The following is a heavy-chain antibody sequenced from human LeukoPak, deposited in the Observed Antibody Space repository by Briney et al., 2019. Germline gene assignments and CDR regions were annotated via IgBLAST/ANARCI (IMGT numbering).Heavy chain of an antibody. Sequence: GASVKVSCKASGYTFTSYYMHWVRQAPGQGLEWMGGIIPIFGTANYAQKFQGRVTITADKSTSTAYMELSSLRSEDTAVYYCARKPDYGGNPAGAFDIWGQGTMVTVSS. CDR2: IIPIFGTA. V-gene: IGHV1-69*06. J-gene: IGHJ3*02. CDR3: ARKPDYGGNPAGAFDI. D-gene: IGHD4-23*01. CDR1: GYTFTSYY.